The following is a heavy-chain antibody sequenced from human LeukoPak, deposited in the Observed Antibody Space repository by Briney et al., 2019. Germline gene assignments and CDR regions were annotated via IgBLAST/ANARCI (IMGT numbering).Heavy chain of an antibody. CDR3: ALRVVVPAANYNWFDP. CDR2: IIPIFGTA. D-gene: IGHD2-2*01. J-gene: IGHJ5*02. CDR1: GGTFSSYA. V-gene: IGHV1-69*05. Sequence: SVKVSCKASGGTFSSYAISWVRQAPGQGLEWMGGIIPIFGTANYAQKFQGRVTITTDKSTSTAYMELSSLRSEDTAVYYCALRVVVPAANYNWFDPWGQGTLVTVSS.